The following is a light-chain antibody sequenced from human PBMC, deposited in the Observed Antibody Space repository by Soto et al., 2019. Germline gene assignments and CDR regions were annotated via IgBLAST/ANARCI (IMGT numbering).Light chain of an antibody. V-gene: IGLV1-40*01. Sequence: QSVLTQPPSLSGAPGQNIIISCTGGGSNIGAGFDVHWYQQLPGTAPKLLIYGNTNRPSGVPDRFSGSKSGTSASLVLTGLQAEDEADYYCQPYDTGLSGPAVFGGGTKLTVL. CDR1: GSNIGAGFD. J-gene: IGLJ2*01. CDR3: QPYDTGLSGPAV. CDR2: GNT.